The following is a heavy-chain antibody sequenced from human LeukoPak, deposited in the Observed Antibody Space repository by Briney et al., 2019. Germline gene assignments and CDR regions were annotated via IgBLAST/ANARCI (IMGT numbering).Heavy chain of an antibody. CDR1: GGSFRGYN. CDR3: AGNRGLGRDY. J-gene: IGHJ4*02. Sequence: SETLSLTCAVYGGSFRGYNWSWIRQPPGKGLEWIGEINHSGSTNYNPSLKSRVTISVDTSKNQFSLKLSSVTVADTAVYYCAGNRGLGRDYWGQGTLVTVSS. CDR2: INHSGST. V-gene: IGHV4-34*01. D-gene: IGHD4-23*01.